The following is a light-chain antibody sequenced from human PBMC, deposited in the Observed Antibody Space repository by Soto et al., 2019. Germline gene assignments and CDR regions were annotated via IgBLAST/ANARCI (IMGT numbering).Light chain of an antibody. CDR1: QSVSSSY. V-gene: IGKV3-20*01. CDR3: QQYSDSLTWT. CDR2: GSS. J-gene: IGKJ1*01. Sequence: EIVLTQSPGTLSLSPGERATLSCRASQSVSSSYLAWYQQKPGQAPSLLIYGSSSRATGIPDRFSGSGSGTDFTLTISRLEPEDFAVYYCQQYSDSLTWTFGQGTKVDIK.